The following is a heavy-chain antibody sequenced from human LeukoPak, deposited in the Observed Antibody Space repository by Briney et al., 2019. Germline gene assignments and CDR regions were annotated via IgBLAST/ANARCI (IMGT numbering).Heavy chain of an antibody. CDR3: ARGPDYGGNSWYFDL. J-gene: IGHJ2*01. CDR1: GFTVSSNY. V-gene: IGHV3-66*01. CDR2: IYSGGST. Sequence: SGGSLRLSCAASGFTVSSNYMGWVRQAPGKGLEWVSLIYSGGSTFYADSVKGRFTISRDNSKNTLYLQMNSLRAEDTAVYYCARGPDYGGNSWYFDLWGRGTLVTVSS. D-gene: IGHD4-23*01.